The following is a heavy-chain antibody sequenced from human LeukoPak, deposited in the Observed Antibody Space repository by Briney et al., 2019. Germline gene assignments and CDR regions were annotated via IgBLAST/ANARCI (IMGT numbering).Heavy chain of an antibody. J-gene: IGHJ5*02. V-gene: IGHV1-2*02. Sequence: ASVKVSCKASGYIFTGYYMHWVRQAPGQGLEWMGWISPKSGGADYAQKFQGRVTMTRDTSSDTAYMTLSRLRPDDTAVYYCARGPPEYCSGGSCYSGRNWIDPWGQGTLVIVSS. CDR2: ISPKSGGA. CDR3: ARGPPEYCSGGSCYSGRNWIDP. CDR1: GYIFTGYY. D-gene: IGHD2-15*01.